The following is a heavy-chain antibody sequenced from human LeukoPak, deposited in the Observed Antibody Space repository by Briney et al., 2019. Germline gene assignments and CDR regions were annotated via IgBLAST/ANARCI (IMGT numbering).Heavy chain of an antibody. Sequence: SETLSLTCTVSGGSISSSTYYWGWIRQPPGKGLEWIGSIYYSGSTNYNPSLKSRVTTSAGTSKNQFSLKVSSVTAADTAVYYCARGRLERRFYYGMDVWGQGTTVTVSS. CDR3: ARGRLERRFYYGMDV. CDR1: GGSISSSTYY. CDR2: IYYSGST. J-gene: IGHJ6*02. V-gene: IGHV4-39*07. D-gene: IGHD1-1*01.